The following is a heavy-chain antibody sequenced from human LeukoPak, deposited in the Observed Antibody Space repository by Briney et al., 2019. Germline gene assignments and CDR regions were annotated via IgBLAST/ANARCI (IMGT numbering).Heavy chain of an antibody. D-gene: IGHD6-6*01. CDR3: ARDSSMAARGWFDP. Sequence: ASVKVSCKASGYTFTSYGISWVRQAPGQGLEWMGWVSTYNGNTNYAQKLQGRVTMTTDTSTSTAYMDLRSLRSDDTAVYYCARDSSMAARGWFDPWGQGTLVTVSS. CDR1: GYTFTSYG. CDR2: VSTYNGNT. J-gene: IGHJ5*02. V-gene: IGHV1-18*01.